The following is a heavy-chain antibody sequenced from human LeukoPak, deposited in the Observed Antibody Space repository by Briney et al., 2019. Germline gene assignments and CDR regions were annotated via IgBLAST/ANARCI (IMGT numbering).Heavy chain of an antibody. V-gene: IGHV1-2*02. D-gene: IGHD2-2*01. CDR3: ARAPRHRYCSSTSCYGPHPSFDY. CDR1: GYTFTGYY. CDR2: INPNSGGT. J-gene: IGHJ4*02. Sequence: ASVKVSCKASGYTFTGYYMHWVRQAPGQGLEWMGWINPNSGGTNYAQKFQGRVTMTRDTSISTAHMELSRLRSDDTAVYYCARAPRHRYCSSTSCYGPHPSFDYWGQGTLVTVSS.